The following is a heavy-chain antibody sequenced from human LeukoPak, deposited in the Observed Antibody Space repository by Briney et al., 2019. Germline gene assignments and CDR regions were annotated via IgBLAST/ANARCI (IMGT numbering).Heavy chain of an antibody. CDR3: ARVSGYYDSSGYFDY. CDR2: FDPKDGET. CDR1: GYTLTELS. Sequence: ASVKVSCKVSGYTLTELSMYWVRQAPGKGLEWMGGFDPKDGETIYAQRFQGRVTMTEDTSTDTAYMELSSLRSEDTAVYYCARVSGYYDSSGYFDYWGQGTLVTVSS. V-gene: IGHV1-24*01. D-gene: IGHD3-22*01. J-gene: IGHJ4*02.